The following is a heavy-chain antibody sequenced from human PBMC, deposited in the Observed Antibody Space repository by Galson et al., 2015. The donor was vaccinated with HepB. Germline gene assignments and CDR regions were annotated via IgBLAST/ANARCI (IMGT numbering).Heavy chain of an antibody. CDR1: GFTFGSYG. D-gene: IGHD1-26*01. Sequence: SLRLSCAASGFTFGSYGMHWVRQAPGKGLEWVAVIWYDGSNKYYADSVKGRFTISRDNSKNTLYLQMNSLKAEDTAVYYCARERGSGTPPGYFDYGGQGTLVTVSS. J-gene: IGHJ4*02. CDR2: IWYDGSNK. V-gene: IGHV3-33*01. CDR3: ARERGSGTPPGYFDY.